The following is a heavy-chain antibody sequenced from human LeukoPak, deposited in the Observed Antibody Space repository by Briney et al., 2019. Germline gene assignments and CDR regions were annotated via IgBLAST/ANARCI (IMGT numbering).Heavy chain of an antibody. CDR2: IYYSGST. CDR3: AHLGYCSGGSCK. D-gene: IGHD2-15*01. CDR1: GGSISSSSYY. V-gene: IGHV4-39*01. Sequence: SETLSLTCTVSGGSISSSSYYWGWIRQPPGKGLEWIGSIYYSGSTYYNPSLKSRVPISVDTSKNQFSLKLSSVTAADTAVYYRAHLGYCSGGSCKWAQGTLVTVSS. J-gene: IGHJ4*02.